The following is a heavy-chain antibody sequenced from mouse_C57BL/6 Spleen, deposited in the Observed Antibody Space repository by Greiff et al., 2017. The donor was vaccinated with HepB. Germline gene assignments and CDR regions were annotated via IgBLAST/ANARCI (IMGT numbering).Heavy chain of an antibody. V-gene: IGHV1-69*01. Sequence: QVQLQQPGAELVMPGASVKLSCKASGYTFTSYWMHWVKQRPGQGLEWIGEIDPSDSYTNYNQKFKGKSTLTVDKSSSTAYMQLSSLTSEDSAVYYCARSGADSSGYWFAYWGQGTLVTVSA. CDR1: GYTFTSYW. CDR2: IDPSDSYT. J-gene: IGHJ3*01. CDR3: ARSGADSSGYWFAY. D-gene: IGHD3-2*02.